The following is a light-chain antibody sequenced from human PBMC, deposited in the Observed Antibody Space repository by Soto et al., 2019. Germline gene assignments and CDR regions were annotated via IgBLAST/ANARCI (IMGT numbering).Light chain of an antibody. V-gene: IGLV3-21*04. CDR3: QVWDSSSDHPV. CDR2: YDS. CDR1: NIGSKS. Sequence: SYVLTQPPSVSVAPGKTARITCGGNNIGSKSVHWYQQKPGQAPVLVIYYDSDRHSGIPERFSGSNSGNTATLTISRVEAGDEADYYCQVWDSSSDHPVFGTGTKLTVL. J-gene: IGLJ1*01.